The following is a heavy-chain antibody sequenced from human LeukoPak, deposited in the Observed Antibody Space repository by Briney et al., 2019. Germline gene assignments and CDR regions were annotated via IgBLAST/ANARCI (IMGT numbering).Heavy chain of an antibody. CDR2: INHSEST. J-gene: IGHJ4*02. Sequence: PSETLSLTCAVCGGSFSGYYWSWIRQPPRKGLEWIGEINHSESTNYNPSLKSPVTISVDTSKHQFSLKLSSVTAADTAMYYCARGRRFTYSSSWYNYWGQGTLVTVSS. V-gene: IGHV4-34*01. CDR3: ARGRRFTYSSSWYNY. CDR1: GGSFSGYY. D-gene: IGHD6-13*01.